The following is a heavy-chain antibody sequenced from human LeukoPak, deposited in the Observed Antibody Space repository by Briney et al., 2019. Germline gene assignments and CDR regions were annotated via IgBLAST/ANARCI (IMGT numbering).Heavy chain of an antibody. Sequence: QPGGSLRLSCAASGFTVSSTYMSWVRQAPGKGLEWVSAISGSGGSTYYADSVKGRFTISRDNSKNTLYLQMNSLRAEDTAVYYCAKEGGTPSYYYDSSGYYMIDYWGQGTLVTVSS. CDR3: AKEGGTPSYYYDSSGYYMIDY. D-gene: IGHD3-22*01. J-gene: IGHJ4*02. CDR2: ISGSGGST. CDR1: GFTVSSTY. V-gene: IGHV3-23*01.